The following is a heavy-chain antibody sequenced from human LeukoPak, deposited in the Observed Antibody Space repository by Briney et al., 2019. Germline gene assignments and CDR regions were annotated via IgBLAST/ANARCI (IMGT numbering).Heavy chain of an antibody. Sequence: PGGSLRLSCAASGFTFSDNYMSWIRQAPGQGLDWVSYISSSGNTTKNADSVKGRFTITRDNAKNSLYLQMNSLRAEDTAVYYCARDGGSAWFLDYWGQGTLVTVSS. D-gene: IGHD6-19*01. CDR2: ISSSGNTT. CDR1: GFTFSDNY. J-gene: IGHJ4*02. CDR3: ARDGGSAWFLDY. V-gene: IGHV3-11*04.